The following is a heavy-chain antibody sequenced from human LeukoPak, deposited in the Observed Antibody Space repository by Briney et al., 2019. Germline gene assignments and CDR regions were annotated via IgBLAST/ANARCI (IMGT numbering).Heavy chain of an antibody. J-gene: IGHJ4*02. Sequence: GGSLRLSCAASGFTFSSYWMSWVRQAPGKGLEWVANIKQDGSEKYYVDSVKGRFTISRDNSKNTLYLQMNSLRAEDTAVYYCARVEMATIFGGDYWGQGTLVTVSS. D-gene: IGHD5-24*01. CDR3: ARVEMATIFGGDY. CDR2: IKQDGSEK. V-gene: IGHV3-7*01. CDR1: GFTFSSYW.